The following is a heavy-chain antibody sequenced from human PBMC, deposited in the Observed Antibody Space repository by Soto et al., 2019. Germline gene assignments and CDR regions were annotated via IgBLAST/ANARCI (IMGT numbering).Heavy chain of an antibody. CDR1: GFTFSSYS. Sequence: GGSLRLSCAASGFTFSSYSMNWVRQAPGKGLEWVSSISSSSSYIYYADSVKGRFTISRDNAKNSLYLKMNSLRAEDTALYYCARDHLMPTDTYYYMDVWGKGTTVTVSS. CDR3: ARDHLMPTDTYYYMDV. V-gene: IGHV3-21*01. D-gene: IGHD2-2*01. CDR2: ISSSSSYI. J-gene: IGHJ6*03.